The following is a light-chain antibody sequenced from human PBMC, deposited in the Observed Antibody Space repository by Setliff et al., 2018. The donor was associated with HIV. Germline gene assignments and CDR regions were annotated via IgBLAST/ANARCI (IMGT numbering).Light chain of an antibody. CDR3: QQSYSTLRT. CDR1: RSIDNY. J-gene: IGKJ2*01. CDR2: YAS. V-gene: IGKV1-39*01. Sequence: DIQMTQSPSSLSASVGDRVTITCRASRSIDNYVNWYRQKSGKPPELLIYYASTLQSGVPTRFSGSGSGTEFTLTISSLQPEDSATYYCQQSYSTLRTFGQGTK.